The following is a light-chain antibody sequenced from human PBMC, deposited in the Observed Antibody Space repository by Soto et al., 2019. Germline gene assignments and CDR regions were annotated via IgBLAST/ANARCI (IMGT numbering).Light chain of an antibody. Sequence: QSVLPQPASVSGSPGQSITISCTGTSSDVGGYNYVSWYQQHPGKAPKLMIYDVSNRPSGVSNRFSGSKSGNTASLTISGLQAEDEADYYCSSYTSSSTYVFGTGTKATVL. CDR2: DVS. CDR1: SSDVGGYNY. J-gene: IGLJ1*01. CDR3: SSYTSSSTYV. V-gene: IGLV2-14*01.